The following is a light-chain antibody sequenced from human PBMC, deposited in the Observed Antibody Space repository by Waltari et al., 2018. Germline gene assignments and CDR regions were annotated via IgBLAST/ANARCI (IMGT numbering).Light chain of an antibody. Sequence: DIQMTQSPSSVSASVGDTVTLTCRTSQRISNWVAWYQQKPGKAPNLLIYGASSLQSGVPPRFSGSGSGTDFTLTISGLQPEDFAKYFCQQTNSFPWTFGQGTKVEVK. CDR1: QRISNW. CDR2: GAS. CDR3: QQTNSFPWT. V-gene: IGKV1-12*01. J-gene: IGKJ1*01.